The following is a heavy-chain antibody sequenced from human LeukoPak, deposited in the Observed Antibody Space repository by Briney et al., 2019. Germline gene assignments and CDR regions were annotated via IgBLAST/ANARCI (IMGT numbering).Heavy chain of an antibody. CDR1: GGSFSGYY. Sequence: SETLSLTCAVYGGSFSGYYCTWIRQPPGKGLEWIGEIHPSGSTNYNPSLMRRVSLSLDTSKNQFSLRLSSVTAADTAVYFCARGLDTYKSGVDWRQGTLVTVSS. V-gene: IGHV4-34*01. CDR2: IHPSGST. J-gene: IGHJ4*02. D-gene: IGHD1-26*01. CDR3: ARGLDTYKSGVD.